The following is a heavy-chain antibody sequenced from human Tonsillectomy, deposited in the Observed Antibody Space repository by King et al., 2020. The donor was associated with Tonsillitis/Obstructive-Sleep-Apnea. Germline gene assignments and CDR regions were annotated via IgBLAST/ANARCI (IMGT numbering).Heavy chain of an antibody. D-gene: IGHD5-18*01. V-gene: IGHV3-49*04. Sequence: VQLVESGGGLVQPGRSLRLSCTASGFTFGDYAMSWVRQAPGKGLEWVGFIRSKAYGGTTEYAASVKGRFTISRDDSKSIAYLQMNSLKTEDTAVYYCTRVDSYGPRSDAVDIWGQGTMVTVSS. J-gene: IGHJ3*02. CDR2: IRSKAYGGTT. CDR3: TRVDSYGPRSDAVDI. CDR1: GFTFGDYA.